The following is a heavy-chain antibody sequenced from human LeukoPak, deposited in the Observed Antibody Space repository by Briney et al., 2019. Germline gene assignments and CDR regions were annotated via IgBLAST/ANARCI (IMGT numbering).Heavy chain of an antibody. Sequence: SETLSLTCTVSGDSISGYYWSWIRQPPEKGLEYIGYIYYSGSTDYNPSLKSRVTMSVDTSKNQFSLKLSSVTAADTAVYYCASSYYYGSGELRAPYYWGQGTLVTVSS. J-gene: IGHJ4*02. CDR2: IYYSGST. V-gene: IGHV4-59*12. CDR3: ASSYYYGSGELRAPYY. CDR1: GDSISGYY. D-gene: IGHD3-10*01.